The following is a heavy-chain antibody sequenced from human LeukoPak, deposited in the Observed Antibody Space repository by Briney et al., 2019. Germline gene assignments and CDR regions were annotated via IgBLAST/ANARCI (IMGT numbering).Heavy chain of an antibody. J-gene: IGHJ4*02. CDR1: GGSISSGGYY. V-gene: IGHV4-31*03. D-gene: IGHD3-10*01. Sequence: SQTLSLTCTVSGGSISSGGYYWSWIRQHPGKGLEWIGSIYYSGSTYYNPSLKSRVTISVDTSKNQFSLKLSSVTAADTAVYYCASTAMVRGVSPTYYFDYWGQRTLVTVSS. CDR3: ASTAMVRGVSPTYYFDY. CDR2: IYYSGST.